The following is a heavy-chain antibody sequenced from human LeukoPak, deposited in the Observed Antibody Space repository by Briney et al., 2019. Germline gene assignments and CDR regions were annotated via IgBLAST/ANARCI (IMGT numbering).Heavy chain of an antibody. D-gene: IGHD2-2*01. CDR3: AAAGYCSSTSCYVGYFDY. J-gene: IGHJ4*02. V-gene: IGHV3-48*03. Sequence: GGSLRLSCAASGFTFSSYEMNWVRQAPGKGLEWVSYISSSGSTIYYADSVKGRFTISRDNAKNSLYLQMNSLRAEDTAVYYCAAAGYCSSTSCYVGYFDYWGQGTLVTVSS. CDR1: GFTFSSYE. CDR2: ISSSGSTI.